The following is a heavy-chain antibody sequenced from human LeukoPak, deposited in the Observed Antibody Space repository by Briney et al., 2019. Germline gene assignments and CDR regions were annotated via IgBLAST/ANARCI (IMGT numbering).Heavy chain of an antibody. Sequence: PGGSLRLSCAPSGFTFSSYGMSWVRQAPGKGLEWVSTITGSGASTYYADSVKGRFTISRDNSKNTLYLQMNSLRAEDTAVYYCAKGTDFDSWGQGTLVTVAS. CDR1: GFTFSSYG. CDR2: ITGSGAST. D-gene: IGHD2-2*01. CDR3: AKGTDFDS. V-gene: IGHV3-23*01. J-gene: IGHJ4*02.